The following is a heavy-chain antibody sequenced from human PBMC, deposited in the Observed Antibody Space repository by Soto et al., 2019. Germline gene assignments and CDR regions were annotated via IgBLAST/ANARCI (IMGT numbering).Heavy chain of an antibody. V-gene: IGHV4-39*01. CDR1: GGSISSSSYY. CDR3: ARHWASMGYSYGMEYFQH. CDR2: IYYSGST. J-gene: IGHJ1*01. D-gene: IGHD5-18*01. Sequence: SETLSLTCTVSGGSISSSSYYWGWSRQPPGKGLEWIGSIYYSGSTYYNPSLKSRVTISLDTSKNQFSVKLSSVTAADTAVYYCARHWASMGYSYGMEYFQHWGQGTLVTVSS.